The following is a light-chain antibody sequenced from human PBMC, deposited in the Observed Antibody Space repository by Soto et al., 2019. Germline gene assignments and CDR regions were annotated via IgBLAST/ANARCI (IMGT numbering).Light chain of an antibody. Sequence: QSVLTQPPSASGTPGQRITISCSGSSSNIGSNLVSWYQQLPGTAPKLLIYANDQRPSGVPDRFSGSKSDTSASLAISGLQSEDEADYYCAAWDDNLNAYVFGSGNKLTVL. CDR3: AAWDDNLNAYV. V-gene: IGLV1-44*01. CDR2: AND. CDR1: SSNIGSNL. J-gene: IGLJ1*01.